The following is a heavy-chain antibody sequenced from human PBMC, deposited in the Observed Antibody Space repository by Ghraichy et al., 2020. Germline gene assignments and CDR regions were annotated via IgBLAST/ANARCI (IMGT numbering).Heavy chain of an antibody. D-gene: IGHD6-13*01. Sequence: ASVKVSCKASGYTFTSYGISWVRQAPGQGLEWMGWISAYNGNTNYAQKLQGRVTMTTDTSTSTAYMELRSLRSDDTAVYYCARGGGIAAAGTFYYYGMDVWGQGTTVTVSS. V-gene: IGHV1-18*04. CDR2: ISAYNGNT. J-gene: IGHJ6*02. CDR1: GYTFTSYG. CDR3: ARGGGIAAAGTFYYYGMDV.